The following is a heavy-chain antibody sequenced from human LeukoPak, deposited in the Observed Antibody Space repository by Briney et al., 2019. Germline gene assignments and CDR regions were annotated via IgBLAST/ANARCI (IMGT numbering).Heavy chain of an antibody. J-gene: IGHJ4*02. CDR2: ISGSGGST. CDR1: GFTFSSYA. V-gene: IGHV3-23*01. Sequence: QPGGSLRLSCAASGFTFSSYAMSWVRQAPGKGLEWVSAISGSGGSTYYADSVKGRFTISRDNSKNTLYLQMNSLRAEDTAVYYCAKDIGGPDCCSWYYPKGPDYWGQGTLVTVSS. CDR3: AKDIGGPDCCSWYYPKGPDY. D-gene: IGHD6-13*01.